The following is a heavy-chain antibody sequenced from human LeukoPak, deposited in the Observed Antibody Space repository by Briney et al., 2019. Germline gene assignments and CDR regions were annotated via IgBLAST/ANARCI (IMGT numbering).Heavy chain of an antibody. V-gene: IGHV4-59*01. D-gene: IGHD5-18*01. CDR1: GGSMSGYH. Sequence: SETLSLTCTVSGGSMSGYHWSWIRQPPGKGLEWIGYIYYTGTTDYNPSLKSRVTISVDTSKNQFSVKLSSVTAADTDVYYCARSQNKYTYGSIGYWGQGTLVTVSS. CDR3: ARSQNKYTYGSIGY. CDR2: IYYTGTT. J-gene: IGHJ4*02.